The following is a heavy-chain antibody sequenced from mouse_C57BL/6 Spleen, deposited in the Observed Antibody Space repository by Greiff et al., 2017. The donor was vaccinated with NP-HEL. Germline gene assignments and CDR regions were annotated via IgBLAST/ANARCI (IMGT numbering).Heavy chain of an antibody. CDR3: AREDYDYDWFAT. J-gene: IGHJ3*01. CDR1: GYSITSGYY. Sequence: ESGPGLVKPSQSLSLTCSVTGYSITSGYYWNWIRQFPGNKLEWMGYISYDGSNNYNPSLKNRISITRDTSKNQFFLKLNSVTTEDTATYYCAREDYDYDWFATGAKGLWSLSLQ. V-gene: IGHV3-6*01. D-gene: IGHD2-4*01. CDR2: ISYDGSN.